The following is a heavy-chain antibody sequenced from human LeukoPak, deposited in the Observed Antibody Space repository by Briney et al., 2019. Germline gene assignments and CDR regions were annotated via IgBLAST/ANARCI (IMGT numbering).Heavy chain of an antibody. D-gene: IGHD5-18*01. CDR2: ISTTSSHI. CDR3: ARTWIQLWLRRAFDI. J-gene: IGHJ3*02. CDR1: GFTFSRYS. Sequence: GGSLRLSCAASGFTFSRYSMDWVRQAPGKGLEWVSSISTTSSHIYYADSLKGRFTISRDNAKNSLYLQIDSLRAEDTAVYYCARTWIQLWLRRAFDIWGQGTMVTVSS. V-gene: IGHV3-21*01.